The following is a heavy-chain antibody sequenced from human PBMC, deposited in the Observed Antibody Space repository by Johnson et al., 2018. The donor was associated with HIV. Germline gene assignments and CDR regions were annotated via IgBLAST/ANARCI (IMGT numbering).Heavy chain of an antibody. CDR1: GFTFSSYA. J-gene: IGHJ3*02. V-gene: IGHV3-30*04. D-gene: IGHD3-10*01. CDR2: IWHDGSNK. Sequence: QVQLVESGGGVVQPGRSLRLSCAASGFTFSSYAIHWVRQAPGKGLEWVAVIWHDGSNKYYADSVKGRFTISRDNSKNTLYLQMNSLRAEDTAVYYCARTRHYYEAFDIWGQGTMVTVSS. CDR3: ARTRHYYEAFDI.